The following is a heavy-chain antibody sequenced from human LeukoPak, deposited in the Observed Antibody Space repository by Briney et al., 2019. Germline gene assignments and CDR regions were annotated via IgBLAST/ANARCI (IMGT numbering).Heavy chain of an antibody. CDR1: GFTLSSNE. J-gene: IGHJ3*02. CDR2: ISSSGGTI. V-gene: IGHV3-48*03. CDR3: ASGVHYSSGWIDI. Sequence: GGSLRLSCAASGFTLSSNEMNRVRQAPGKGLGWLSYISSSGGTIHYVDSVKGRFTISRDNAKNSLFLQMNSLRAEDTAVYYCASGVHYSSGWIDIWGQGTMVTVSS. D-gene: IGHD6-19*01.